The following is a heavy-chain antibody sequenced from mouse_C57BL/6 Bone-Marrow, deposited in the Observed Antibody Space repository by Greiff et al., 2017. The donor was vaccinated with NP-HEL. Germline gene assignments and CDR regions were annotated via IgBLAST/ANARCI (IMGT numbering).Heavy chain of an antibody. CDR1: GYTFTSYG. D-gene: IGHD2-4*01. CDR2: IYPRSGNT. J-gene: IGHJ2*01. Sequence: VKLQESGAELARPGASVKLSCKASGYTFTSYGISWVKQRTGQGLEWIGEIYPRSGNTYYNEKFKGKATLTADKSSSTAYMELRSLTSEDSAVYFCARSRLRRGFDYWGQGTTLTVSS. V-gene: IGHV1-81*01. CDR3: ARSRLRRGFDY.